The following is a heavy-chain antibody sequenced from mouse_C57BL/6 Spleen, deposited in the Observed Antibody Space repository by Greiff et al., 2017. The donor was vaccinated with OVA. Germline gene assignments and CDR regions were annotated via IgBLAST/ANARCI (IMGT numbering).Heavy chain of an antibody. CDR2: IYPGGGYT. Sequence: QVQLQQSGAELVRPGTSVKMSCKASGYTFTNYWIGWAKQRPGHGLEWIGDIYPGGGYTNYNEKFKGKATLTADKSSSTAYMQFSSLTSEDSAIYYCARLGGYYSNYGGYCDVWGTGTTVTVSS. CDR1: GYTFTNYW. J-gene: IGHJ1*03. D-gene: IGHD2-5*01. V-gene: IGHV1-63*01. CDR3: ARLGGYYSNYGGYCDV.